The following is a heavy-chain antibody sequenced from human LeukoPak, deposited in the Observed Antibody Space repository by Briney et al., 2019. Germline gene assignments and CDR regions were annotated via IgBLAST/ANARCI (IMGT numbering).Heavy chain of an antibody. CDR2: INPNSGGT. V-gene: IGHV1-2*04. CDR1: GYTFTGYY. J-gene: IGHJ3*02. CDR3: VRVGITGTSRGPTRLNDALDI. Sequence: ASVKVSCKASGYTFTGYYMHWVRQAPGQGLEWMGWINPNSGGTNYAQKFQGWVTMTRDTSISTAYMELSRLRSDDTAVYYCVRVGITGTSRGPTRLNDALDIWSQGTMVTV. D-gene: IGHD1-20*01.